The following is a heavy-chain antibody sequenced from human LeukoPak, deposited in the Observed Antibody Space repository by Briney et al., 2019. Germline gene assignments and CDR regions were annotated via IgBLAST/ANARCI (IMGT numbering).Heavy chain of an antibody. J-gene: IGHJ6*02. CDR2: IYHSGYT. Sequence: SETLSLTCTVSGASISGSNYYWSWIRQPPGKGLEWIGYIYHSGYTYYNPSLNSRLAISVDTSKNQFSLKLTSVTVADTAVYYCAGMVRGTYYYYGMDVWGQGTTVTVSS. V-gene: IGHV4-30-4*01. CDR1: GASISGSNYY. D-gene: IGHD3-10*01. CDR3: AGMVRGTYYYYGMDV.